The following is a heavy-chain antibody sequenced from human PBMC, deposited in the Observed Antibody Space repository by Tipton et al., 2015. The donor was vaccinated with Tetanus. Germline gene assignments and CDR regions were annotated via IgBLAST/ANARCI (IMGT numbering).Heavy chain of an antibody. CDR1: GDSISSSDYY. CDR3: ATVPTIAVTGTALGGY. Sequence: GLVKPSETLSLTCTVSGDSISSSDYYWGWIRQPPGKGLEWIGSIYHTGNTYYNPSLKSRATVSVDTAKNQFSLMLSSVISRDTAVYYCATVPTIAVTGTALGGYWGQGTLVTVSS. V-gene: IGHV4-39*01. J-gene: IGHJ4*02. CDR2: IYHTGNT. D-gene: IGHD6-19*01.